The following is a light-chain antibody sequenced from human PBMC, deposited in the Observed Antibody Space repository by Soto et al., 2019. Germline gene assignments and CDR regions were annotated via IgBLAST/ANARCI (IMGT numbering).Light chain of an antibody. CDR1: SSDVGGYNY. CDR3: SSYTSSGLYV. V-gene: IGLV2-14*01. CDR2: DVS. J-gene: IGLJ1*01. Sequence: QSALTQPASVSGSPGQSITISCTGTSSDVGGYNYVSWYQQHPGKAPKLMIYDVSNRPSGVSNRVSGSKSGNTASLTISGLQAEDETDYYCSSYTSSGLYVFGTGTKVTVL.